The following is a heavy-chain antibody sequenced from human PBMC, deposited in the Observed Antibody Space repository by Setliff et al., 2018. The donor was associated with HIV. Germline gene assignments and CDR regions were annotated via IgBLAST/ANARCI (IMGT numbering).Heavy chain of an antibody. V-gene: IGHV3-23*01. CDR3: AKIQNPQGYYYDSSGYYPHPGSPDY. J-gene: IGHJ4*02. CDR1: GFTFSTYA. Sequence: GGSLRLSCTTSGFTFSTYAMSWVRQAPGKGLEWVSAISDSSRTYYADSVKGRFTISRDNSKNTLYLQMNSLRAEDTAVYYCAKIQNPQGYYYDSSGYYPHPGSPDYWGQGTLVTVSS. CDR2: ISDSSRT. D-gene: IGHD3-22*01.